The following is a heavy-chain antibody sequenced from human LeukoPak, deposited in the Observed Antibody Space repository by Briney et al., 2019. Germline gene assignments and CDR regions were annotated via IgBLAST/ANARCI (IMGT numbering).Heavy chain of an antibody. CDR1: GFTFSDYY. CDR3: AKDGSSSSRFYYYYYMDV. CDR2: ISGSGGST. Sequence: GGSLRLSCAASGFTFSDYYMSWVRQAPGKGLEWVSAISGSGGSTYYADSVKGRFTISRDNSKNTLYLQMNSLRAEDTAVYYCAKDGSSSSRFYYYYYMDVWGKGTTVAVSS. J-gene: IGHJ6*03. V-gene: IGHV3-23*01. D-gene: IGHD6-6*01.